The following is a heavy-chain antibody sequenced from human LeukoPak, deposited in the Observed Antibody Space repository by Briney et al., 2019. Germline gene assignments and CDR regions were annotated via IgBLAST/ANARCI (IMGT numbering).Heavy chain of an antibody. CDR3: ARMAGRYDILTGYWYYFDY. CDR2: IYSGGST. CDR1: GFTASSNY. V-gene: IGHV3-53*01. Sequence: PGGSLRLSCAASGFTASSNYMSWVRQAPGKGLEWVSVIYSGGSTYYADSVKGRFTISRDNSKNTLYLQMNSLRAEDTAVYYCARMAGRYDILTGYWYYFDYWGQGTLVTVSP. D-gene: IGHD3-9*01. J-gene: IGHJ4*02.